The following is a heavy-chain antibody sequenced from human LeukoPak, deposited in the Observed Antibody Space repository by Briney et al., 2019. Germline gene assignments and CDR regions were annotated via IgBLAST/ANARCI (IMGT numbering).Heavy chain of an antibody. V-gene: IGHV1-18*01. Sequence: APVKGSCKTSGYTFSNFGINWVRQAPGQGLEWMGWISGNNNNPNYEQKFQGRFTVTTDSSTSTAYMELRNLRFDDTAVYYCARDGTSTDDYWGQGTLVTVSS. CDR1: GYTFSNFG. CDR2: ISGNNNNP. J-gene: IGHJ4*02. CDR3: ARDGTSTDDY. D-gene: IGHD2-2*01.